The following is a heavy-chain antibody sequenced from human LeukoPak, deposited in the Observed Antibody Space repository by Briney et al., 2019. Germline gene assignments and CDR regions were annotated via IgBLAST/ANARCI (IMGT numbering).Heavy chain of an antibody. CDR2: IYQSGST. CDR3: ARHGGKNYDFWSGYYPGDAFDI. V-gene: IGHV4-38-2*01. J-gene: IGHJ3*02. CDR1: GYSISSGYY. Sequence: SETLSLTCAVSGYSISSGYYWGWIRQPPGKGLEWIGSIYQSGSTDYNPSLKSRVTKSLDMSKNQFSLRLTSVTAADTAVYYCARHGGKNYDFWSGYYPGDAFDIWGQGTMVTVSS. D-gene: IGHD3-3*01.